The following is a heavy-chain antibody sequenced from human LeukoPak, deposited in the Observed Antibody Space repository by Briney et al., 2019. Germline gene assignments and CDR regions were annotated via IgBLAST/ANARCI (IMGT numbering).Heavy chain of an antibody. CDR2: IIPIFGTA. Sequence: SVKVSCKASGGTFSSYAISWVRQAPGQGLEGMGGIIPIFGTANYAQKFQGRVTITADKSTSTAYMELSSLRSEDTAVYYRARRLAGAGTLPDHWGQGTLVTVSS. J-gene: IGHJ4*02. CDR3: ARRLAGAGTLPDH. V-gene: IGHV1-69*06. CDR1: GGTFSSYA. D-gene: IGHD6-19*01.